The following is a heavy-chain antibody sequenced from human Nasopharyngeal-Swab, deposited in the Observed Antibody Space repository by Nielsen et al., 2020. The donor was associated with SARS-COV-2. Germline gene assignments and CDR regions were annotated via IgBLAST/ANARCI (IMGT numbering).Heavy chain of an antibody. CDR2: ISYDGSNK. D-gene: IGHD3-22*01. V-gene: IGHV3-30-3*01. J-gene: IGHJ4*02. CDR3: ASTPLDSSGYYYAFHY. CDR1: GFTFSRYT. Sequence: GESLKIPCAASGFTFSRYTMHWVRQAPGKGLEWVAVISYDGSNKYYADSVKGRFTISRDISKNTLYLQMNSLGAEDTAVFYCASTPLDSSGYYYAFHYWGRGTLVTVSS.